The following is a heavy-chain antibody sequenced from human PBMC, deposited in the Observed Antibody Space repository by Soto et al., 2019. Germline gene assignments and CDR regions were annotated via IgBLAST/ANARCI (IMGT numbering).Heavy chain of an antibody. CDR2: IFYTGTT. Sequence: QLQLQESGPGLVKPSETLSLTCSVSGGSISYNSYYWGWIRQPPGKGLEWVGGIFYTGTTYYSPSLKDRVTICVDTSKNPFSLNLTSVTAADTGVYFCARLVVVVPDANAWGQGTLVTVSS. D-gene: IGHD2-2*01. CDR3: ARLVVVVPDANA. J-gene: IGHJ5*02. CDR1: GGSISYNSYY. V-gene: IGHV4-39*02.